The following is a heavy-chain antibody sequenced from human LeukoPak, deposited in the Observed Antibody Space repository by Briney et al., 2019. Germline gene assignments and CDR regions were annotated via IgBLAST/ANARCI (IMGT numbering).Heavy chain of an antibody. CDR3: ARGGYCSSTSCYTFYYYYYGMDV. V-gene: IGHV1-2*06. CDR2: INPNSGVT. D-gene: IGHD2-2*02. J-gene: IGHJ6*02. Sequence: ASVKVSCKASGYTFTGYYMHWVRQAPGQGLEWMGRINPNSGVTNYAQKFQGRVTMTRDTSISTAYMELSRLRSDDTAVYYFARGGYCSSTSCYTFYYYYYGMDVWGQGTTVTVSS. CDR1: GYTFTGYY.